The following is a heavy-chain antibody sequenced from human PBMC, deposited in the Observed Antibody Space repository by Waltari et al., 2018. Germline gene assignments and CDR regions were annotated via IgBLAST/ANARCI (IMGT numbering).Heavy chain of an antibody. V-gene: IGHV4-34*01. Sequence: QVRLQQWGAGLLKPSETLSLTCAVYGGSFSGYYWSWIRQPPGKGLEWIGGIKHIGSTNYNPSLKSRVSISIDTSKNQFSLKLSSVTAADTAVYYCARAGAWYAFDIWGQGTMVTVSS. CDR1: GGSFSGYY. J-gene: IGHJ3*02. CDR3: ARAGAWYAFDI. CDR2: IKHIGST. D-gene: IGHD6-19*01.